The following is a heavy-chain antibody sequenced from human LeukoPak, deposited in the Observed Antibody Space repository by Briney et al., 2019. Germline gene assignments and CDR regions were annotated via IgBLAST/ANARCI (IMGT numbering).Heavy chain of an antibody. CDR2: INPSGGST. V-gene: IGHV1-46*01. J-gene: IGHJ6*02. Sequence: ASVKVSCKASGYTFTSYSMYGVRQAPGQGLEWMGVINPSGGSTTYAQKFQGRVTMTSDTSTSTAYMELSSLRSEDTAVYYCARERYCTNGVCYRLPGGNYYYYGMDVWGQGTTVTVSS. D-gene: IGHD2-8*01. CDR3: ARERYCTNGVCYRLPGGNYYYYGMDV. CDR1: GYTFTSYS.